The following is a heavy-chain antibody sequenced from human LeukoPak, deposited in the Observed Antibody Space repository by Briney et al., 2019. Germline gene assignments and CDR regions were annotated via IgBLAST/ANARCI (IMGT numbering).Heavy chain of an antibody. CDR3: ARGAYCGGDCYSLPDY. J-gene: IGHJ4*02. V-gene: IGHV4-31*03. CDR2: IYYSGST. CDR1: GGSISSGGYY. D-gene: IGHD2-21*02. Sequence: SQTLSLTCTVSGGSISSGGYYWSWIRQHPGKGLEWIGYIYYSGSTYYNPSLKSRVTISVDTSKNQFSLKLSSVTAADTAVYYCARGAYCGGDCYSLPDYWGQGTLVTVSS.